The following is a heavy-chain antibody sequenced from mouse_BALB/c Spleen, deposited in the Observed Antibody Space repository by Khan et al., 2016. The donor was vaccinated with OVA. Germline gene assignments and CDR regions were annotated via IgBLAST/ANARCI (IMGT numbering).Heavy chain of an antibody. CDR2: VDPFSGGT. V-gene: IGHV1S135*01. Sequence: VQLKESGPELMKPGASVKISCKASGYSFTSYYLHWVMQSHGESLEWIGYVDPFSGGTTYNQKFKGKATLTVDKSSSTAYMHLSNLTSEDSAVYDCTRHGYVAWLTYWGQGTLVTVAA. D-gene: IGHD2-2*01. CDR3: TRHGYVAWLTY. CDR1: GYSFTSYY. J-gene: IGHJ3*01.